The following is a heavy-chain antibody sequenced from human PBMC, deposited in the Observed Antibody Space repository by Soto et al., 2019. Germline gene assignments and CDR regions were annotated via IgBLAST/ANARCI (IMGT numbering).Heavy chain of an antibody. J-gene: IGHJ5*02. CDR2: INPNTGGT. V-gene: IGHV1-2*02. Sequence: ASVKVSCKASGYTFTGYYMHWVRQAPGQGLEWMGWINPNTGGTNYAQKFQGRVTMTRDTSINTVYMELTGLRSDDTAVYYCARDEGFCKSTTCPGWLDPWGQGALCTVSS. CDR1: GYTFTGYY. D-gene: IGHD2-2*01. CDR3: ARDEGFCKSTTCPGWLDP.